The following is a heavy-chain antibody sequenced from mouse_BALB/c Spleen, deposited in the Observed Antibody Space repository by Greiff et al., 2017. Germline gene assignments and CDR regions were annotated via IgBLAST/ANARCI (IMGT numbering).Heavy chain of an antibody. CDR1: GYSFTGYN. CDR2: IDPYYGGT. D-gene: IGHD2-1*01. CDR3: AREGGNYYAMDY. V-gene: IGHV1-39*01. Sequence: VQLKESGPELEEPGASVKISCKASGYSFTGYNMNWVKQSNGKSLEWIGNIDPYYGGTSYNQKFKGKATLTVDKSSSTAYMQLKSLTSEDSAVYYCAREGGNYYAMDYWGQGTSVTVSS. J-gene: IGHJ4*01.